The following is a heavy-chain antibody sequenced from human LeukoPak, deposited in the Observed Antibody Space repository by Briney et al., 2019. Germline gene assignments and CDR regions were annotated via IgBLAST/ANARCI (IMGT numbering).Heavy chain of an antibody. V-gene: IGHV3-7*01. CDR3: ARESKGRSKIDY. CDR1: GFTFSGYW. Sequence: XRLSCAASGFTFSGYWMSWVRQAPGKGLEWVANINKDGSERYNVDSVKGRFTISRDNANKSLYLQMNSLRAEDTSVYYCARESKGRSKIDYWGQGTLVTVSS. D-gene: IGHD4-17*01. J-gene: IGHJ4*02. CDR2: INKDGSER.